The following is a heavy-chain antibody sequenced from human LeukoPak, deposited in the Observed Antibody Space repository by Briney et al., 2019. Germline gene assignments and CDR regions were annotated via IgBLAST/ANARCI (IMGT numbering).Heavy chain of an antibody. D-gene: IGHD6-19*01. V-gene: IGHV4-59*01. Sequence: KSSETLSLTCTVSGGSISSYYWSWIRQPPGKGLEWIGYIYYSGSTNYNPSLKSRVTISVDTSKNQFSLKLSSVTAADTAVYYCARESLYSSGYLFEYWGQGTLVTVSS. CDR2: IYYSGST. CDR1: GGSISSYY. J-gene: IGHJ4*02. CDR3: ARESLYSSGYLFEY.